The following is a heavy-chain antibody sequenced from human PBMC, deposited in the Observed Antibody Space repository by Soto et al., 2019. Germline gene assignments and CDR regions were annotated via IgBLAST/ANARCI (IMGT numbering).Heavy chain of an antibody. Sequence: EVQLVESGGGLVQPEGSLRLSCAASGFTFSSYSMNWVRQAPGKGLEWVSYISSSSSTIYYADSVKGRFTISRDNAKNSLYLQMNSLRAEDTAVYYCASYPGIAAASLRFDYWGQGTLVTVSS. CDR3: ASYPGIAAASLRFDY. D-gene: IGHD6-13*01. J-gene: IGHJ4*02. V-gene: IGHV3-48*01. CDR2: ISSSSSTI. CDR1: GFTFSSYS.